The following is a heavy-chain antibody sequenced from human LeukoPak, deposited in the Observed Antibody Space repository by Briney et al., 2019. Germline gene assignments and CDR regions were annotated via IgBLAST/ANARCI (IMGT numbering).Heavy chain of an antibody. J-gene: IGHJ3*02. CDR2: SYYSGST. V-gene: IGHV4-59*08. CDR3: ARHVGSSWKESFFDI. CDR1: GGSISSHY. D-gene: IGHD6-13*01. Sequence: SETLSLTCGVSGGSISSHYWSWIRQPPGKGLEWIGFSYYSGSTNYNPSLKSRVTISVGTSKNQFSLRLSSVTAADTAVYYCARHVGSSWKESFFDIWGQGTMVTVSS.